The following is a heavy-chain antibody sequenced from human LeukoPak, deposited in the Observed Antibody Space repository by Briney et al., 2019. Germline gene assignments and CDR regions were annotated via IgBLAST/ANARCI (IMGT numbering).Heavy chain of an antibody. CDR3: AGGNYGSGSTDY. Sequence: SETLSLTCAVYGGSFSGYYWSWIRQPPGKGLEWIGEINHSGSTNYNPSLKSRVTISVDTSKNQFSLKLSSVTAADMAVYYCAGGNYGSGSTDYWGQGTLVTVSS. J-gene: IGHJ4*02. D-gene: IGHD3-10*01. V-gene: IGHV4-34*01. CDR2: INHSGST. CDR1: GGSFSGYY.